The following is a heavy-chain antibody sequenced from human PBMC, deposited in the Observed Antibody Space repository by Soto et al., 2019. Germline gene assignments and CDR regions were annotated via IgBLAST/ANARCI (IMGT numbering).Heavy chain of an antibody. D-gene: IGHD1-1*01. J-gene: IGHJ5*02. CDR3: ATGRPTAGFDP. CDR1: GFVFTHYW. V-gene: IGHV5-10-1*01. CDR2: LDPDLSYS. Sequence: PGESLTISCRGSGFVFTHYWIHWVRQVPGKGLEWMGRLDPDLSYSIYDPAFHGHCTFSLDESIQTVYLQLDSLGASDTAIYYCATGRPTAGFDPWGQGTLVPVSS.